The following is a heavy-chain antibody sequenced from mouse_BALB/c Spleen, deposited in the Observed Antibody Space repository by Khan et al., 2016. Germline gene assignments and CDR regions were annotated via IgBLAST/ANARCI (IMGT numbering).Heavy chain of an antibody. V-gene: IGHV1-37*01. CDR2: INTYNGDT. Sequence: VQLQQPGPELVKPGASVKISCKASGYSFTGYFMNWVKQSHGKGLEWMGRINTYNGDTFYTQKFKGKATLTVDKSSSTAHMELLSLTSEDSAASYCGRGGLVHNFDYWGQGTTLTVSS. CDR1: GYSFTGYF. J-gene: IGHJ2*01. CDR3: GRGGLVHNFDY. D-gene: IGHD2-3*01.